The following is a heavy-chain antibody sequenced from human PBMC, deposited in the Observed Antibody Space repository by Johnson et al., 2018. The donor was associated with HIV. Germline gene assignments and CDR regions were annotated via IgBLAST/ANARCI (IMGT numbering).Heavy chain of an antibody. Sequence: MMLVESGGGMVQPGGSLRLSCAASGLTVSTNYMSWVRQAPGRGLEWVSVVYSDGNTYYADSVKGRFTISRDNSKNTLYLQMNNLRAEDTAIFYCARARAGAFDIWGQGTMVTVSS. CDR1: GLTVSTNY. V-gene: IGHV3-66*01. CDR2: VYSDGNT. D-gene: IGHD6-19*01. CDR3: ARARAGAFDI. J-gene: IGHJ3*02.